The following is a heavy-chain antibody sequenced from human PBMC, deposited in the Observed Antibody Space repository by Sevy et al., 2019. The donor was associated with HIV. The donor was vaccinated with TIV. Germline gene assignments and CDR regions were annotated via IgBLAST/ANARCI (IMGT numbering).Heavy chain of an antibody. V-gene: IGHV3-30*18. CDR2: ISYDGSNK. CDR1: GFTFSSYG. J-gene: IGHJ4*02. Sequence: GGSLRLSCAASGFTFSSYGMHWVRQAPGKGLEWVAVISYDGSNKYYAHSVKGRFTISRDNSKNTLYLQMNSLRAEDTAVYYCAKGSDYYDSSGYYDWGQGTLVTVSS. D-gene: IGHD3-22*01. CDR3: AKGSDYYDSSGYYD.